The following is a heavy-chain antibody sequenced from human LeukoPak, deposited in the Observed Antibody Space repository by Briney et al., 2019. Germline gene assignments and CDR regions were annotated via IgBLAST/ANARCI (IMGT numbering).Heavy chain of an antibody. Sequence: ASVKVSCKASGYTFTGYYMHWVRQAPGQGLEWMGWINPNSGGTNYAQKFQGRVTMTRDTSISTAYMELSRLRSDDTAVNYCARGVGSGWYNWFDPWGQGTLVTVSS. D-gene: IGHD6-19*01. CDR3: ARGVGSGWYNWFDP. V-gene: IGHV1-2*02. CDR1: GYTFTGYY. CDR2: INPNSGGT. J-gene: IGHJ5*02.